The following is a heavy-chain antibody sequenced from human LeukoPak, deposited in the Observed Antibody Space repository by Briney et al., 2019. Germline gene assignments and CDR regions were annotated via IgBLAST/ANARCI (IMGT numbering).Heavy chain of an antibody. Sequence: GGSLRLSCAASGFTFSSYGIHWVRQAPGKGLEWEAVIWYDGSNKYYADSVRGRFTISRDNSKNTLYLQMNSLRAEDTAVYYCGRGYYGDYGYGMDVWGQGTTVTVSS. CDR2: IWYDGSNK. D-gene: IGHD4-17*01. CDR1: GFTFSSYG. V-gene: IGHV3-33*01. J-gene: IGHJ6*02. CDR3: GRGYYGDYGYGMDV.